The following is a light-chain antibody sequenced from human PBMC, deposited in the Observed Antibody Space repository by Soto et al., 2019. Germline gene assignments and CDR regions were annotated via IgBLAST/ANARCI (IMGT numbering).Light chain of an antibody. CDR1: QSVSSSY. CDR3: QQFVSSPYT. J-gene: IGKJ2*01. CDR2: GAS. V-gene: IGKV3-20*01. Sequence: EIVLTQSPGTLSLSPGERATLSCRASQSVSSSYLAWYQQKPGQAPRLLMYGASSRATGIPDRFRGSGSGTDFTLTINRLEPEDFAVYYCQQFVSSPYTFGQGTKLEIK.